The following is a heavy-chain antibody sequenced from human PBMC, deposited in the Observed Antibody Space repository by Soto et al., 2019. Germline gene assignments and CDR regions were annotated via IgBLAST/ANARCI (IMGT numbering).Heavy chain of an antibody. V-gene: IGHV3-11*06. CDR2: IGSLSSTT. D-gene: IGHD3-3*01. CDR1: GFTFRDYY. J-gene: IGHJ4*01. Sequence: GGSLRLSCAASGFTFRDYYMSWIRQAPGKGLEWVSYIGSLSSTTSYADSVKGRFTISRDNAKNSLYLQMNSLRAEDTAVYYCERYEAGLDYWGHGTLVTVSS. CDR3: ERYEAGLDY.